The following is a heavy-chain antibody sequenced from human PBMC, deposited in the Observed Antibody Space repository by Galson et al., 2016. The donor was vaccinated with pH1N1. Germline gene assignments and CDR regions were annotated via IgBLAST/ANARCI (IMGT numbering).Heavy chain of an antibody. CDR1: GYTFTNYA. Sequence: SVKVSCKASGYTFTNYAMNWVRQAPGQGLEWMGWINTNTGNPTYAQGFTGRFVFSLDTSVSMAYLQTSSLKAEDTAVYYCAGSYCSSTSCYGGSYYYYGMDVLGQGTTVTVSS. V-gene: IGHV7-4-1*04. J-gene: IGHJ6*02. CDR2: INTNTGNP. CDR3: AGSYCSSTSCYGGSYYYYGMDV. D-gene: IGHD2-2*01.